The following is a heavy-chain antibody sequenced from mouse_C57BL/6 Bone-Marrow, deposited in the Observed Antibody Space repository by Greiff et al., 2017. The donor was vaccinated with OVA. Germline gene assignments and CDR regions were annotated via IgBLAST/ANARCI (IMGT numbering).Heavy chain of an antibody. CDR2: IYPRSGNT. V-gene: IGHV1-81*01. Sequence: VKLQQSGAELARPGASVKLSCKASGYTFTSYGISWVKQRTGQGLEWIGEIYPRSGNTYYNEKFKGKATLTADKSSSTAYMELRSLTSEDSAVYFCAVTVVAEDYAMDYWGQGTSVTVSS. CDR1: GYTFTSYG. D-gene: IGHD1-1*01. J-gene: IGHJ4*01. CDR3: AVTVVAEDYAMDY.